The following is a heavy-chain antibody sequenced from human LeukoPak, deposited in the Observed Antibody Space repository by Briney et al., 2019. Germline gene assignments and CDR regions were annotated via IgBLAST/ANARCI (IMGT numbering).Heavy chain of an antibody. CDR1: GGSLSSSYY. D-gene: IGHD3-16*01. Sequence: PSETLSLTCAVSGGSLSSSYYWGWIRQPPGKGLEWIGNKYYRGSTYYNPSLKSRVTISVDTSKNQFSLNLTSVTAADTAVYYCARIAGGLYFYYYYMDVWGKGTTVTVSS. J-gene: IGHJ6*03. CDR3: ARIAGGLYFYYYYMDV. V-gene: IGHV4-39*07. CDR2: KYYRGST.